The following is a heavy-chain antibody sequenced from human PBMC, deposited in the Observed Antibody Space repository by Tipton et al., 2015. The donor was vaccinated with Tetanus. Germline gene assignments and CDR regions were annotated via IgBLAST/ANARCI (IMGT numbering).Heavy chain of an antibody. CDR3: ARIHDYWSGYFDF. Sequence: TLSLTCSVSGGSITPYYWSWVRQPPGKGLEYLGYILYGKSTHYNPSLKSRLSMSGDPATNQFSLRLTSVTAADTAVYYCARIHDYWSGYFDFWGQGTLVTVSP. CDR2: ILYGKST. V-gene: IGHV4-59*01. J-gene: IGHJ4*02. D-gene: IGHD3-3*01. CDR1: GGSITPYY.